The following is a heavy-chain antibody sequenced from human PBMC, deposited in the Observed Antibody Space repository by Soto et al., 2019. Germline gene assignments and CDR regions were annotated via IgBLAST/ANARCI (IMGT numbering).Heavy chain of an antibody. CDR1: GFAFNNFA. J-gene: IGHJ6*02. Sequence: GGSLRLSCTASGFAFNNFAIHWARQAPGTGLEWVAVISYDGSSKYYADSVKGRFTISRDNSKNTVYLQMNSLRADDTAVYYCARPTSGSPPRNYYYGMDVRGHGTTVTVSS. D-gene: IGHD1-26*01. CDR2: ISYDGSSK. CDR3: ARPTSGSPPRNYYYGMDV. V-gene: IGHV3-30*04.